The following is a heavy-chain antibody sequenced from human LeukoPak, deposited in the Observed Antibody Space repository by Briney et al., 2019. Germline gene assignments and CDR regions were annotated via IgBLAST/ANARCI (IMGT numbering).Heavy chain of an antibody. CDR3: ARRSTVASRGRFDP. Sequence: PSETLSLTCTVSGGSIRSSSYYWGWIRQPPGKGLEWIGSVHYSGSTYDNPSLKSRVTISVDTSKNQFSLKLISVTAADTAVYYCARRSTVASRGRFDPWGQGTLVTVSS. CDR2: VHYSGST. J-gene: IGHJ5*02. D-gene: IGHD6-19*01. V-gene: IGHV4-39*01. CDR1: GGSIRSSSYY.